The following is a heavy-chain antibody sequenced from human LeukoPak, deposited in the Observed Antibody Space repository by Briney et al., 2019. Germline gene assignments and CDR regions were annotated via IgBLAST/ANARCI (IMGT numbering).Heavy chain of an antibody. CDR1: EFTVSSNY. CDR2: IYSDTST. CDR3: AGRAPLDY. V-gene: IGHV3-66*01. J-gene: IGHJ4*02. Sequence: GGSLRLSCVASEFTVSSNYMSWVRQAPGKGLEWFSVIYSDTSTYYANSVKGRFTISRDNSQNTVYLQMNSLRVEDTAVYYCAGRAPLDYWGQGTPVIVSS.